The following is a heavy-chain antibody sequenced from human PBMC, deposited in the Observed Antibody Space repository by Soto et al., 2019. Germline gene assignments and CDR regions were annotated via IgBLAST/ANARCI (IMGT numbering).Heavy chain of an antibody. V-gene: IGHV4-30-2*01. J-gene: IGHJ4*02. CDR3: ARARYYASGSRTWYYFDY. CDR2: IYHSGST. Sequence: SETLSLTCAVSGGSISSGGYSWSWIRQPPGKGLEWIGYIYHSGSTYYNPSLKSRVTISVDRSKNQFSLKLSSVTAADTAVYYCARARYYASGSRTWYYFDYWGQGTLITVSS. D-gene: IGHD3-10*01. CDR1: GGSISSGGYS.